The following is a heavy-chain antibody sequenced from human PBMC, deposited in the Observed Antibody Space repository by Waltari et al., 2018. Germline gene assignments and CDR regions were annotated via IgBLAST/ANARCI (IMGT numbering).Heavy chain of an antibody. V-gene: IGHV3-23*03. CDR1: GYSFTSYW. D-gene: IGHD2-8*02. Sequence: EVQLVQSGAEVKKPGESLKISCKGSGYSFTSYWIGWVRQAPGKGLEWVSVIYSGGSTYYADSVKGRFTISRDNSKNTLYLQMNSLRAEDMAVYYCAKSPRLVVDYWGQGTLVTVSS. J-gene: IGHJ4*02. CDR3: AKSPRLVVDY. CDR2: IYSGGST.